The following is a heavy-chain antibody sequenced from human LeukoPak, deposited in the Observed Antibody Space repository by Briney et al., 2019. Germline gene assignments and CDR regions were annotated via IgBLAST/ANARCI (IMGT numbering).Heavy chain of an antibody. V-gene: IGHV1-69*05. J-gene: IGHJ3*02. CDR3: ARAPYYYDSSGPTGAFDI. CDR1: GYTFTDFG. D-gene: IGHD3-22*01. CDR2: IIPIFGTA. Sequence: ASVKVSCKASGYTFTDFGISWVRQAPGQGLEWMGWIIPIFGTANYAQKFQGRVTITTDESTSTAYMELSSLRSEDTAVYYCARAPYYYDSSGPTGAFDIWGQGTMVTVSS.